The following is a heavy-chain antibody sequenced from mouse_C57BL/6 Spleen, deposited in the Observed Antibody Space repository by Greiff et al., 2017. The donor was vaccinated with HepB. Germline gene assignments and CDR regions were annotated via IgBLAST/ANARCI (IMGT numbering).Heavy chain of an antibody. D-gene: IGHD1-1*01. CDR1: GYTFTSYW. CDR2: IHPNSGST. CDR3: ARGGKFDYYGGFDY. V-gene: IGHV1-64*01. Sequence: QVQLQQPGAELVKPGASVKLSCKASGYTFTSYWMHWVKQRPGQGLEWIGMIHPNSGSTNYNEKFKSKATLTVDKSSSTAYMQLSSLTSEDSAVYYCARGGKFDYYGGFDYWGQGTTLTVSS. J-gene: IGHJ2*01.